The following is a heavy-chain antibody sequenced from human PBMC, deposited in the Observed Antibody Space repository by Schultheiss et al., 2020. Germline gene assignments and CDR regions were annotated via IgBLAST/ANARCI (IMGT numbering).Heavy chain of an antibody. Sequence: SETLSLTCAFSGGSMSHYYWIWIRQPPGKGLEWIGYIYYSGSTNYNPSLKSRLTMSVDTSKNQFSLKLSSVTASDTAVYYCARSTVTTFDVFDYWGQGTLVTVSS. CDR1: GGSMSHYY. J-gene: IGHJ4*02. CDR2: IYYSGST. CDR3: ARSTVTTFDVFDY. D-gene: IGHD4-11*01. V-gene: IGHV4-59*01.